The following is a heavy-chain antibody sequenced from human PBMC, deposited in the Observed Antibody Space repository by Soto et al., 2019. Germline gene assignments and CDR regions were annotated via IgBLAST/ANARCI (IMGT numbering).Heavy chain of an antibody. J-gene: IGHJ4*02. V-gene: IGHV3-23*01. CDR3: ARWSYLDY. Sequence: GWSLRLSCAASGFSFVSYALSWVRQAPGKGLEWVSTISGSDGKTFYADSVKGRFSISRDTSQNTLYLQMNSLRADDTAIYYCARWSYLDYWGQGTRVTVSS. D-gene: IGHD3-3*01. CDR1: GFSFVSYA. CDR2: ISGSDGKT.